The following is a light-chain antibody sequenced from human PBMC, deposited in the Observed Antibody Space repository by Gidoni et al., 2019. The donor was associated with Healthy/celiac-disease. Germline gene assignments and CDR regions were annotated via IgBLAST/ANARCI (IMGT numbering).Light chain of an antibody. CDR2: VAS. V-gene: IGKV3-11*01. CDR3: QRRSNGPQIT. Sequence: EIVLPQSTATLSLSPGERATLSCRPSQRVSSYFAWNQQKPGKAPRLPIYVASNRAPGIPASFRGSGSGTDFPLTISSQELEDLAVYYGQRRSNGPQITFGQGTRVEIK. CDR1: QRVSSY. J-gene: IGKJ5*01.